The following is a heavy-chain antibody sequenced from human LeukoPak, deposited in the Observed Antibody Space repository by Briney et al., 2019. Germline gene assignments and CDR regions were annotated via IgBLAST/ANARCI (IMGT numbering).Heavy chain of an antibody. CDR3: ARDHRLRYFDWSDFDY. CDR1: GFTFSDYY. D-gene: IGHD3-9*01. CDR2: ISSSSFYA. Sequence: GGSLRLSCAASGFTFSDYYMSWIRQAPGKGLEWISYISSSSFYASYADSVKGRFTISRDNAKNSLYLQMNSLRAEDTAVYYCARDHRLRYFDWSDFDYWGQGTLVTVSS. J-gene: IGHJ4*02. V-gene: IGHV3-11*06.